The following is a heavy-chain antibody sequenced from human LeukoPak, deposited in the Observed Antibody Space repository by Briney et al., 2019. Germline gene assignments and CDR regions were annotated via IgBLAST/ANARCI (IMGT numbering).Heavy chain of an antibody. J-gene: IGHJ4*02. V-gene: IGHV1-69*01. CDR2: IIPIFGTA. CDR3: ANPLGSTNPY. CDR1: GGTFSSYA. D-gene: IGHD2-8*01. Sequence: ASVKVSCKASGGTFSSYAISWVRQAPGQGLEWMGGIIPIFGTANYAQKFQGRVTITADESTSTAYMELSSLRAEDTAVYYCANPLGSTNPYWGQGTLVTVSS.